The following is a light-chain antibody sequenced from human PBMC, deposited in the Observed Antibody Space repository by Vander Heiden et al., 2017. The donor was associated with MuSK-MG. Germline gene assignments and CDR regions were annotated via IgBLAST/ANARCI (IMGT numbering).Light chain of an antibody. Sequence: DIQMTQSPSSLSASVGDRVTITCQASQDISTYLNWYQQKPGKAPKLLIYDASNLETGVPSRFSGSGYGTDFTFTISSLQPEDIATYYCQQYDNLPIFTFGHGTKVDIK. J-gene: IGKJ3*01. CDR1: QDISTY. CDR3: QQYDNLPIFT. V-gene: IGKV1-33*01. CDR2: DAS.